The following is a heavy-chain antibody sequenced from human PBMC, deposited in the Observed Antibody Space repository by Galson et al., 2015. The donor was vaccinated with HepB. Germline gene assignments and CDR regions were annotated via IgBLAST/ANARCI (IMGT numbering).Heavy chain of an antibody. J-gene: IGHJ4*02. D-gene: IGHD3-10*01. Sequence: SLRLSCAASGFTFSSYAMSWVRQAPGKGLEWVSAISGSGGSTYYADSVKGRFTISRDNSKNTLYLQMNSLRAEDTAVYYCAKVGVYYGSGSSDWGQGTLVTVSS. V-gene: IGHV3-23*01. CDR3: AKVGVYYGSGSSD. CDR1: GFTFSSYA. CDR2: ISGSGGST.